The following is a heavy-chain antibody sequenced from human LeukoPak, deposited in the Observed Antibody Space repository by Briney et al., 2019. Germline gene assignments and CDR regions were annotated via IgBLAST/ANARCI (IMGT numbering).Heavy chain of an antibody. J-gene: IGHJ4*02. CDR1: DGSFSSYY. D-gene: IGHD3-22*01. CDR2: INHSGST. CDR3: ARSHYEDSSGFYYRRYYFDY. Sequence: SETLSLTCAVYDGSFSSYYWSWVRQPPGKGLEWIGEINHSGSTNSNPSLKSRVTLSVDSSKNQFSLKLSSVTAADTVVYYCARSHYEDSSGFYYRRYYFDYWGQGTLVTVSS. V-gene: IGHV4-34*01.